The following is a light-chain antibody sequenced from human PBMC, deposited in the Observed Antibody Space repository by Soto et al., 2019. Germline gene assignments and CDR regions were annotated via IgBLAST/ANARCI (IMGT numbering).Light chain of an antibody. CDR1: QGISNY. CDR3: QKYNSAPFT. V-gene: IGKV1-27*01. Sequence: DIQMTQSPSSLSASVGGRVTITCRTSQGISNYLAWYQQKPGKVPKLLIYAASTLQSGVPSRFSGSGSGTDFTLTISSLQPEDVATYYRQKYNSAPFTFGPGTKVDIK. J-gene: IGKJ3*01. CDR2: AAS.